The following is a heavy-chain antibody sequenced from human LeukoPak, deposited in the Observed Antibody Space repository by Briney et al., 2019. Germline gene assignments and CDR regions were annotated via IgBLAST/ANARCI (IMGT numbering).Heavy chain of an antibody. D-gene: IGHD2-21*02. CDR2: IYPGDSDT. Sequence: TGESLKISCKGSGYSFTSYWLGWVRPMPGKGLEWMGIIYPGDSDTRYSPSFQGQVTISADKSISTAYLQWSSLKASDTAMYYCARPRVVVTADDAFDIWGQGTMVTVSS. J-gene: IGHJ3*02. V-gene: IGHV5-51*01. CDR3: ARPRVVVTADDAFDI. CDR1: GYSFTSYW.